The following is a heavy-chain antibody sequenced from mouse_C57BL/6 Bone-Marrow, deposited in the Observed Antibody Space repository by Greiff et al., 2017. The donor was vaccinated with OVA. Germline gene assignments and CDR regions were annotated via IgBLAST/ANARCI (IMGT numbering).Heavy chain of an antibody. CDR1: GYTFTSYG. J-gene: IGHJ3*01. CDR2: IYPRSGNT. CDR3: ARFRD. Sequence: VQLQQSGAELARPGASVKLSCKASGYTFTSYGISWVKQRTGQGLEWIGAIYPRSGNTSYNEKFKGKATLTADKSSSTAYMELRSLTSEDSAVYFCARFRDWGQGTLVTVSA. V-gene: IGHV1-81*01.